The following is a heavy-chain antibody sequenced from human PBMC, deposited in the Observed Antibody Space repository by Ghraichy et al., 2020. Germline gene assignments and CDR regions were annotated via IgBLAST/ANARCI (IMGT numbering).Heavy chain of an antibody. CDR1: GFPFSDYD. CDR3: ARGRGDGYNLDY. D-gene: IGHD5-24*01. CDR2: IGTPGDT. J-gene: IGHJ4*02. V-gene: IGHV3-13*01. Sequence: GALRLSCAASGFPFSDYDLHWVRQATGKSLEWVSTIGTPGDTYYSDSVKGRFTISRENAKNSFYLQMNSLRVGDTAVYYCARGRGDGYNLDYLGQGSLVTVSS.